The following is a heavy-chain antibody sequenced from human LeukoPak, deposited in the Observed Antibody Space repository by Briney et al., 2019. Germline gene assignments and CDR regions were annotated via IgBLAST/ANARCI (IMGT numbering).Heavy chain of an antibody. CDR2: IKQDGSEK. CDR1: GFTFSSYW. D-gene: IGHD3-22*01. Sequence: GGSLRLSCAASGFTFSSYWMSWVRQAPGKGLEWVANIKQDGSEKYYVDSVKGRFTISRDNAKNSLYLQMNSLRAEDTAVYYCASDYYNSSGYYLFDCWGQGTLVTVSS. CDR3: ASDYYNSSGYYLFDC. J-gene: IGHJ5*01. V-gene: IGHV3-7*01.